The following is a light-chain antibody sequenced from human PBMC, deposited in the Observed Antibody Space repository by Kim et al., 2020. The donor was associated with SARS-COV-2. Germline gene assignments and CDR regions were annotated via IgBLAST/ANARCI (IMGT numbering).Light chain of an antibody. J-gene: IGKJ2*01. V-gene: IGKV3-20*01. CDR1: PTVSSLY. CDR3: QQYCSSYT. CDR2: GAS. Sequence: LSPGERATLSCRARPTVSSLYLPWYQQTTGKAPSPLIYGASIRATGIPDRFSGSVSGTDFTLTISTLDPEDFALYYCQQYCSSYTFRQGTKLEI.